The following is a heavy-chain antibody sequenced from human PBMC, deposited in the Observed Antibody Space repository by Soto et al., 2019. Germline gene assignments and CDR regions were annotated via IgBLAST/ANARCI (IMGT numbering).Heavy chain of an antibody. D-gene: IGHD3-22*01. CDR2: IHYNGSP. J-gene: IGHJ4*02. CDR3: ARGDRSYSRRYYFDF. Sequence: PSETLSLTCTVSGGSISGGDYYWSWIRQTPGKGLELIWYIHYNGSPHYSVSPKNGVTISLDTSKNQFSLKLSSVTAADKAVYYCARGDRSYSRRYYFDFWGPGIPVPV. V-gene: IGHV4-30-4*01. CDR1: GGSISGGDYY.